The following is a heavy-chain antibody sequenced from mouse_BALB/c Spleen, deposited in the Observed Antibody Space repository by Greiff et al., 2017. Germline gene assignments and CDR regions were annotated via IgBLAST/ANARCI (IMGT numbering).Heavy chain of an antibody. CDR1: GFTFSSYA. J-gene: IGHJ4*01. CDR2: ISSGGST. CDR3: ARGKITTVVAPDYYAMDY. V-gene: IGHV5-6-5*01. Sequence: EVMLVESGGGLVKPGGSLKLSCAASGFTFSSYAMSWVRQTPEKRLEWVASISSGGSTYYPDSVKGRFTISRDNARNILYLQMSSLRSEDTAMYYCARGKITTVVAPDYYAMDYWGQGTSVTVSS. D-gene: IGHD1-1*01.